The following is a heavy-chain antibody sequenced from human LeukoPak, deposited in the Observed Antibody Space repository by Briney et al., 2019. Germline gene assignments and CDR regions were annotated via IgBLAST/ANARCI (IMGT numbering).Heavy chain of an antibody. Sequence: GGSLRLSCAASGFAFSSYWMHWVRQAPGKGLVWVSRINSDGSSTSYADSVKGRFTISRDNAKNTLYLQMNSLRAEDTAVYYCARARNGYYAFDIWGQGTMVTVSS. CDR2: INSDGSST. D-gene: IGHD5-24*01. J-gene: IGHJ3*02. V-gene: IGHV3-74*01. CDR3: ARARNGYYAFDI. CDR1: GFAFSSYW.